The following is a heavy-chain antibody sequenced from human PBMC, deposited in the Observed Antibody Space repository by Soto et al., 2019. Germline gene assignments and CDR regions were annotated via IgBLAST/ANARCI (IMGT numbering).Heavy chain of an antibody. CDR2: IVPLFGTT. CDR3: AKASGRSWYNWFDP. D-gene: IGHD6-13*01. Sequence: QVQLVQSGAEVKKPGSSVKVSCKASGGNFTSYAISWVRQAPGQGLEFMGGIVPLFGTTNYAHKFRGRVTFTADESTSTVYMEMSSLRSEDTAVYYCAKASGRSWYNWFDPWGQGTLVTVST. V-gene: IGHV1-69*01. J-gene: IGHJ5*02. CDR1: GGNFTSYA.